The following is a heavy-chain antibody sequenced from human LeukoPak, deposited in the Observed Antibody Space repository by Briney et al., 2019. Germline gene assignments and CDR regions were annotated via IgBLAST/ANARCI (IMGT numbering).Heavy chain of an antibody. V-gene: IGHV4-61*02. CDR1: GGSISSGSYY. J-gene: IGHJ4*02. D-gene: IGHD3-22*01. CDR2: IYTSGST. Sequence: SQTLSLTCTVSGGSISSGSYYWSWIRQPAGKGLEWIGRIYTSGSTNYNPSLKSRVTISVDTSKNQFSLKLSSVTAADTAVCYCAREGYYDSSGYTLFDYWGQGTLVTVSS. CDR3: AREGYYDSSGYTLFDY.